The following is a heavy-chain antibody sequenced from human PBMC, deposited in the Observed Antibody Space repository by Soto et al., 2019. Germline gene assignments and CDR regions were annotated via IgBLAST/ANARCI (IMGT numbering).Heavy chain of an antibody. Sequence: PGGSLRLSCAASGFTFSSYWMSWVRQAPGKGLEWVANIKQDGSEKYYVDSVKGRFTISRDNAKNSLYLQMNSLRAEDTAAYYCAREVSSGWNTLYYYYYYGMDVWGQGTTVTVSS. CDR1: GFTFSSYW. V-gene: IGHV3-7*03. CDR3: AREVSSGWNTLYYYYYYGMDV. D-gene: IGHD6-19*01. J-gene: IGHJ6*02. CDR2: IKQDGSEK.